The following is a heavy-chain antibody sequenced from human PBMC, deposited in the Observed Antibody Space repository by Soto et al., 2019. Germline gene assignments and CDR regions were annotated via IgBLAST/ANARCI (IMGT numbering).Heavy chain of an antibody. Sequence: WGPRWHSRPVAEYSISRYATYQVRQAPGKGLEWVSAISGSGGSTYYADSVKGRFTISRDNSKNTLYLQMNSLRAEDTAVYYCAKVVAEDYYYYYLDVWGKGTTVTVSS. V-gene: IGHV3-23*01. CDR1: EYSISRYA. J-gene: IGHJ6*03. CDR2: ISGSGGST. D-gene: IGHD2-15*01. CDR3: AKVVAEDYYYYYLDV.